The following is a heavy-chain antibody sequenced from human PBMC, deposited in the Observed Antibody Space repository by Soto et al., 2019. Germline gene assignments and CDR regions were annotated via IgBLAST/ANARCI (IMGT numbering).Heavy chain of an antibody. J-gene: IGHJ4*02. V-gene: IGHV4-34*01. CDR3: ARGPYGTARY. CDR2: INHSGST. CDR1: GGSFSGYY. D-gene: IGHD4-17*01. Sequence: TSETLSLTCAVYGGSFSGYYWSWIRQPPGKGLEWIGEINHSGSTNYNPSLKSRVTISVDTSKNQFSLKLSSVTAADTAVYYCARGPYGTARYWGQGTLVTVSS.